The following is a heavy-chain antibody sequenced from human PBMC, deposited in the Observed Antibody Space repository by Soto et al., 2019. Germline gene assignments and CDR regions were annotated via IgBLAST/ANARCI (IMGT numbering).Heavy chain of an antibody. Sequence: QVQLVESGGGVVQPGRSLRLSCVASGFTFRTYGMHWVRQAPGKGLKWVAVISYDGSNKYYDESVKGRFTISRDNSKNTLYLQMNSLRGEDTALYYCARVHKTTARSDFDSWGQGTLVTVSS. D-gene: IGHD4-4*01. CDR2: ISYDGSNK. CDR3: ARVHKTTARSDFDS. CDR1: GFTFRTYG. J-gene: IGHJ4*02. V-gene: IGHV3-30*03.